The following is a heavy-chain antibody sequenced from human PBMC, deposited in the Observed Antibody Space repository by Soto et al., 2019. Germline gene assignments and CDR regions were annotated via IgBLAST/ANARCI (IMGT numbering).Heavy chain of an antibody. CDR2: IYHTGST. J-gene: IGHJ4*02. Sequence: ETLSLTCTVSGGSVSSGSHYWSWIRQPPGKGLEWIGYIYHTGSTNYNPSLNSRVTMSVDTSKNQFSLKLNSVTAADTAVYYCARGGSIAAAVVDYWGQGTLVTVSS. D-gene: IGHD6-13*01. CDR1: GGSVSSGSHY. CDR3: ARGGSIAAAVVDY. V-gene: IGHV4-61*01.